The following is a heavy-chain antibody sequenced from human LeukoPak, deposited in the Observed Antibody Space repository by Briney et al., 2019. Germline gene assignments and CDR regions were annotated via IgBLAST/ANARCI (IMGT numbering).Heavy chain of an antibody. Sequence: PGGSLRLSCAASGFTFSSYSMNWVRQAPGKGLEWVSSISSSSSYIYYADSVKDRFTISRDNAKNSLYLQMNSLRAEDTAVYYCARLLRYFDPDYYYYGMDVWGQGTTVTVSS. D-gene: IGHD3-9*01. CDR2: ISSSSSYI. CDR3: ARLLRYFDPDYYYYGMDV. J-gene: IGHJ6*02. CDR1: GFTFSSYS. V-gene: IGHV3-21*01.